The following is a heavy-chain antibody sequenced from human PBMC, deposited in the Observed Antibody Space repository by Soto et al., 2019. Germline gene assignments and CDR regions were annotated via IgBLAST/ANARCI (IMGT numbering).Heavy chain of an antibody. CDR1: GFTFSSYG. CDR2: ISYDGSNK. CDR3: AKENYDSSGWASDAFDI. V-gene: IGHV3-30*18. Sequence: GGSLRLSCAASGFTFSSYGMHWVRQAPGKGLEWVAVISYDGSNKYYADSVKGRFTISRDNSKNTLYLQMNSLRAEDTAVYYCAKENYDSSGWASDAFDIWGQGTMVTVSS. J-gene: IGHJ3*02. D-gene: IGHD3-22*01.